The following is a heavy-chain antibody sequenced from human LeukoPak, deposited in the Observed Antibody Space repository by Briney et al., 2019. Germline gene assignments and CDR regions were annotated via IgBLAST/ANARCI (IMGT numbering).Heavy chain of an antibody. V-gene: IGHV3-11*01. CDR1: GFTFSDYY. J-gene: IGHJ5*02. CDR2: ISSSGSTI. Sequence: GGSLRLSCAASGFTFSDYYMSWIRQAPGKGLEWVSYISSSGSTIYYADSVKGRFTISRDNAKNSLYLQMNSLRAEDTAVYYCAKHLMIVPVGRFDPWGQGTLVTVSS. CDR3: AKHLMIVPVGRFDP. D-gene: IGHD3-22*01.